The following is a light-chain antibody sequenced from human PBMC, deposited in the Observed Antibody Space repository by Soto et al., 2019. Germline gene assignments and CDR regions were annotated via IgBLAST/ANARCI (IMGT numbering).Light chain of an antibody. Sequence: EIVLTQSPATLSLSPGERATLSCRASQSVSSYLAWYQQKPGQAPGLLIYGASNRATGIPDRFSGSGSGTDFTLTISRLEPEDFAVYYCQQYGSSGTFGQGTKVDNK. CDR1: QSVSSY. CDR2: GAS. J-gene: IGKJ1*01. CDR3: QQYGSSGT. V-gene: IGKV3-20*01.